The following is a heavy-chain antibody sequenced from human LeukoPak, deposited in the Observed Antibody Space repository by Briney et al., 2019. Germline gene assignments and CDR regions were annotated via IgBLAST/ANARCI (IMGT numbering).Heavy chain of an antibody. J-gene: IGHJ3*02. CDR2: IYYSGST. CDR3: ARHPPYYYDSSGLYAFDI. D-gene: IGHD3-22*01. V-gene: IGHV4-39*01. CDR1: GVSISSSSGY. Sequence: SEILSLTCTVSGVSISSSSGYWGWFRQPPGKGLEWIGSIYYSGSTYYNPSLKSRVTISVDTSKNQFSLKLSSVTAADTAVYYCARHPPYYYDSSGLYAFDIWGQGTMVTVSS.